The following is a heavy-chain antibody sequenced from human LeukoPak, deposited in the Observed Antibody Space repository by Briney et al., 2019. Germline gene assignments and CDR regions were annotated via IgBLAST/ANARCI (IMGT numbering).Heavy chain of an antibody. CDR2: INPSGGST. Sequence: GASVKVSCKASEYTFTSYYMHWVRQAPGQGLEWMGIINPSGGSTSYAQKFQGRVTVTRDTSTSTVYMELSSLRSEDTAVYYCARGTLGYCSGGSCPHHDTFDTWGQGTMVTVSS. CDR1: EYTFTSYY. J-gene: IGHJ3*02. V-gene: IGHV1-46*01. D-gene: IGHD2-15*01. CDR3: ARGTLGYCSGGSCPHHDTFDT.